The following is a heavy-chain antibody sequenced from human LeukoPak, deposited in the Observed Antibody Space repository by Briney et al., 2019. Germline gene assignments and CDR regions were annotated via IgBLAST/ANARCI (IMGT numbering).Heavy chain of an antibody. CDR2: VYYDGNN. V-gene: IGHV4-59*01. CDR1: GGSMSTYY. J-gene: IGHJ3*02. D-gene: IGHD5-24*01. CDR3: ARVKDDNNYDRAFDI. Sequence: PSETLSLTCTVSGGSMSTYYWGWIRQPPGEGLEWIGYVYYDGNNDYNPSLKSRVTTSIDTSKKQFSLKLTSVTAADTAVYYCARVKDDNNYDRAFDIWGQGTMVTVSS.